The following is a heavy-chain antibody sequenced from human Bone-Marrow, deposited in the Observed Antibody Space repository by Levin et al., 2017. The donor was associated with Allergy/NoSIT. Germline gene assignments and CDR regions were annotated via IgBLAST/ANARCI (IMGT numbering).Heavy chain of an antibody. D-gene: IGHD6-6*01. CDR3: ARGRGSSSSGGRDWRWFDP. CDR1: GGTFSSYT. CDR2: IIPILGIA. V-gene: IGHV1-69*02. Sequence: KISCKASGGTFSSYTISWVRQAPGQGLEWMGRIIPILGIANYAQKFQGRVTITADKSTSTAYMELSSLRSEDTAVYYCARGRGSSSSGGRDWRWFDPWGQGTLVTVSS. J-gene: IGHJ5*02.